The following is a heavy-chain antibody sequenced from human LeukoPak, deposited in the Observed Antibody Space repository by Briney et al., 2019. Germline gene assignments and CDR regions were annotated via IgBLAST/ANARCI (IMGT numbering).Heavy chain of an antibody. CDR3: AGGIAVAGKD. J-gene: IGHJ4*02. CDR2: ISSSGSII. CDR1: GFTLSDNY. Sequence: PGGSLRLSCAAFGFTLSDNYMSWIRQAPGKGLEWISHISSSGSIIYADSVKGRFTISRDNAKNSLYLQMNNLRAEDTAVYYCAGGIAVAGKDWGQGTLVTVSS. D-gene: IGHD6-19*01. V-gene: IGHV3-11*04.